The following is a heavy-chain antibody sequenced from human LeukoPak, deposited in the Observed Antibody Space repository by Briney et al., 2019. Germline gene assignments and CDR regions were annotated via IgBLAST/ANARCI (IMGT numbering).Heavy chain of an antibody. CDR2: IIPIFGTA. D-gene: IGHD2-2*01. J-gene: IGHJ4*02. V-gene: IGHV1-69*13. CDR1: GGTFSSYA. Sequence: ASVKVSCKASGGTFSSYAISWVRQAPGQGLEWMGGIIPIFGTAHYAQKFQGRVTITADESTSTAYMELSSLRSEDTAVYYCARERDGVPAGEGFDYWGQGTLVTVSS. CDR3: ARERDGVPAGEGFDY.